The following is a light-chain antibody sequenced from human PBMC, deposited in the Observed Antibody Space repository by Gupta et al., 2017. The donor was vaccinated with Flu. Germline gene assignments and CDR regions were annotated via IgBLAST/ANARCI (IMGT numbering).Light chain of an antibody. J-gene: IGLJ3*02. CDR2: DDD. V-gene: IGLV3-21*02. Sequence: SLVLTQPPSVSVTPGQTASIACGGDNIGSETVHWYQQKPGQAPVLVLYDDDFRPSGIPERFSGSNSGNTATLTISRVEAGDEADYYCQVWDTNTDHWLVGGGTMLTIL. CDR3: QVWDTNTDHWL. CDR1: NIGSET.